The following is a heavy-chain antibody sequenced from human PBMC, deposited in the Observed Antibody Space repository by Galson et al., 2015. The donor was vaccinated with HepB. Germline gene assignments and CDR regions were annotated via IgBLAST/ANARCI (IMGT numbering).Heavy chain of an antibody. V-gene: IGHV3-33*01. CDR1: GFTFSSYG. D-gene: IGHD3-22*01. Sequence: SLRLSCAASGFTFSSYGMHWVRQAPGKGLEWVAVIWYDGSNKYYADSVKGRFTISRDNSKNTLYLQMNSLRAEDTAVYYCARAFGYYDSSGYLDYWGQGTLVTVSS. CDR2: IWYDGSNK. CDR3: ARAFGYYDSSGYLDY. J-gene: IGHJ4*02.